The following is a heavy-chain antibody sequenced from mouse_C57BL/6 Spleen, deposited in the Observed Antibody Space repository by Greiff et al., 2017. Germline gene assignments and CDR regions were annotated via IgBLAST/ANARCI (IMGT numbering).Heavy chain of an antibody. V-gene: IGHV1-15*01. CDR2: IDPETGGT. CDR3: TRFPPTVAFDY. CDR1: GYTFTAYE. D-gene: IGHD1-1*01. Sequence: QVQLQQSGAELVRPGASVTLSCKASGYTFTAYEMHWVKQTPVHGLEWIGAIDPETGGTAYNQKFKGKAILTADKSSSTAYMELRSLTSEDSAVYYGTRFPPTVAFDYWGQGTTLTVSS. J-gene: IGHJ2*01.